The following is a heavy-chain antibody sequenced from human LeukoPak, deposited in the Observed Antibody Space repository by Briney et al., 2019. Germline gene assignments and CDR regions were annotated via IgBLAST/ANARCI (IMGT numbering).Heavy chain of an antibody. CDR1: GFTFTDYS. CDR2: ISSTSYYI. V-gene: IGHV3-21*01. Sequence: GGSLRLSCAASGFTFTDYSMNWVRPAPGKGLEWVSSISSTSYYIYYADSVKGRFTISRDNAKNSLSLQMNNLRAEDAAVYYCARDPGLPRAYTLDYWGQGTLVTVSS. CDR3: ARDPGLPRAYTLDY. D-gene: IGHD1-1*01. J-gene: IGHJ4*02.